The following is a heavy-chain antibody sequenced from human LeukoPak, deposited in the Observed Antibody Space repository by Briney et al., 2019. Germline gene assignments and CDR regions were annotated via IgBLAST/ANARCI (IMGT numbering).Heavy chain of an antibody. J-gene: IGHJ6*03. V-gene: IGHV1-8*01. Sequence: ASVKVSCKASGYTFTSYDINWVRQATGQGLAWMGWMNPYNGNTGYAQKFEGRVIMTRDTSISTAYLELSSLTSEDTAVYYCARAAVNLHPNHYYYMDVWGKGTTVTVSS. CDR2: MNPYNGNT. CDR3: ARAAVNLHPNHYYYMDV. CDR1: GYTFTSYD.